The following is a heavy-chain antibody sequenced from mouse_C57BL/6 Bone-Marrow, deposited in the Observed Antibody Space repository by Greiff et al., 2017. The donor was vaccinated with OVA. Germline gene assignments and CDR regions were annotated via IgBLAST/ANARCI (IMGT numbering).Heavy chain of an antibody. CDR2: INPYNGGT. Sequence: EVQVVESGPVLVKPGASVKMSCKASGYTFTDYYMNWVKQSHGKSLEWIGVINPYNGGTSYNQKFKGKATVTVDKSSSTAYMELNSLTSEDSAVYYCARYYDYSYAMDYWGQGTSVTVSS. CDR3: ARYYDYSYAMDY. V-gene: IGHV1-19*01. J-gene: IGHJ4*01. CDR1: GYTFTDYY. D-gene: IGHD2-4*01.